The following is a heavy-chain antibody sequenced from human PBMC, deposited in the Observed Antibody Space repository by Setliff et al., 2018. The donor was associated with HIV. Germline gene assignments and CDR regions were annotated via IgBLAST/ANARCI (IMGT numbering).Heavy chain of an antibody. Sequence: SETLSLTCTVSGYSFNGSHYLWGWIRQPPGKGLEWVGNVYYNWATYYNPSLKNRVTISVDTSKNQFSLRLTSVTAADTAVYYCAGDTHSPSRWDHWGQGTLVTVS. D-gene: IGHD2-2*01. CDR1: GYSFNGSHYL. J-gene: IGHJ4*02. CDR3: AGDTHSPSRWDH. CDR2: VYYNWAT. V-gene: IGHV4-39*07.